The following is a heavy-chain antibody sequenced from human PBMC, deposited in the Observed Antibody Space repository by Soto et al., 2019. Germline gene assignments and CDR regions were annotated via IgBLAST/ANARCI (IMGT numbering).Heavy chain of an antibody. V-gene: IGHV3-48*02. J-gene: IGHJ6*02. CDR2: ISSSSSNI. Sequence: EVQLVESGGGLVQPGGSLRLSCAASGFTFSSYSMNWVRQAPGKGLEWVSYISSSSSNIYHADSVKGRLTIYRDNAKNSLYLQMNGLSDEDTAVYSCGRLVLWVGERDHDYYYYGIDVWGQGTTVTVSS. CDR1: GFTFSSYS. D-gene: IGHD3-10*01. CDR3: GRLVLWVGERDHDYYYYGIDV.